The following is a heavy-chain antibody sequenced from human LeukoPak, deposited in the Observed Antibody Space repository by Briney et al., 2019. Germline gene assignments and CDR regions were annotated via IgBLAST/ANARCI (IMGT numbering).Heavy chain of an antibody. J-gene: IGHJ4*02. D-gene: IGHD3-10*01. CDR1: GFTFSSYA. CDR2: ISGSGGST. V-gene: IGHV3-23*01. Sequence: GGSLRLSCAASGFTFSSYAMSWVRQAPGKGLEWVSAISGSGGSTYYADSVKGRFTISRDNSKNTLYLQMNSLRAEDTAVYYCAKGNAGSSYGPSDYWGQGALVTVSS. CDR3: AKGNAGSSYGPSDY.